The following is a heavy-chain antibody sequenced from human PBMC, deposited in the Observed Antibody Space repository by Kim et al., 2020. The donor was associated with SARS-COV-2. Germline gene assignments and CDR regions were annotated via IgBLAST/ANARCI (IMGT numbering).Heavy chain of an antibody. D-gene: IGHD2-2*01. Sequence: GGSLRLSCAASGFTFSSYGMHWVRQAPGKGLEWVAVISYDGSNKYYADSVKGRFTISRDNSKNTLYLQMNSLRAEDTAVYYCAKDRGYCSSTSCQYYYYGMDVWGQGTTVTVSS. V-gene: IGHV3-30*18. CDR3: AKDRGYCSSTSCQYYYYGMDV. J-gene: IGHJ6*02. CDR1: GFTFSSYG. CDR2: ISYDGSNK.